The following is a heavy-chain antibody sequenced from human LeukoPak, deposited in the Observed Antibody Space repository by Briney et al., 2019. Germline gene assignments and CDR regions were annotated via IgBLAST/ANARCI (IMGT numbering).Heavy chain of an antibody. Sequence: PGGSLRLSCAASGFTFSSYAMSWVRQAPGKGLEWVSAISGSGGSTYYADSVKGRFTISRDNSKNTLYLQMNSLRAEDTAVYYCAKLMTGYYKMNNWFDPWGQGTLATVSS. V-gene: IGHV3-23*01. D-gene: IGHD3-9*01. CDR3: AKLMTGYYKMNNWFDP. CDR2: ISGSGGST. J-gene: IGHJ5*02. CDR1: GFTFSSYA.